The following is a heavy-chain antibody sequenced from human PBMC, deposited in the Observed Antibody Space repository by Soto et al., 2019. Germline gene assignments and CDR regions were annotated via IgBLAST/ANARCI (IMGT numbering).Heavy chain of an antibody. V-gene: IGHV3-7*03. CDR2: IKQDGSEK. D-gene: IGHD4-4*01. J-gene: IGHJ3*02. CDR3: ARESWATVTTNAFDI. CDR1: GFTFSSYW. Sequence: LSLTCAASGFTFSSYWMSWVRQAPGKGLEWVANIKQDGSEKYYVDSVKGRFTISRDNAKNSLYLQMNSLRAEDTAVYYCARESWATVTTNAFDIWGQGTMVTVSS.